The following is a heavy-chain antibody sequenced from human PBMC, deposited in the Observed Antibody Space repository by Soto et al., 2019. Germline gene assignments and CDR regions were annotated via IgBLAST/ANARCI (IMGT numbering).Heavy chain of an antibody. Sequence: SETLSLTCTVSGGSISSSSYYWGWIRQPPGKGLEWIGSIYYSGSTYYNPSLKSRVTISVDTSKNQFSLKLSSVTAADTAVYYCARLANWNDPLYYYYGMDVWGQGTTVTVSS. CDR2: IYYSGST. D-gene: IGHD1-1*01. J-gene: IGHJ6*02. CDR1: GGSISSSSYY. V-gene: IGHV4-39*01. CDR3: ARLANWNDPLYYYYGMDV.